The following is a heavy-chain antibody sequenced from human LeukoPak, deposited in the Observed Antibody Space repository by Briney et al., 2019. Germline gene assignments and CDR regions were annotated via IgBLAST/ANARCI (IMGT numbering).Heavy chain of an antibody. Sequence: ASVKVSCEASGYTFTGYYMHWVRQAPGQGLEWMGWINPNSGGTNYAQKFQGRVTMTRDTSISTAYMELSRLRSDDTAVYYCARVLSGGIAVAGTFDYWGRGTLVTVSS. D-gene: IGHD6-19*01. J-gene: IGHJ4*02. CDR1: GYTFTGYY. CDR3: ARVLSGGIAVAGTFDY. V-gene: IGHV1-2*02. CDR2: INPNSGGT.